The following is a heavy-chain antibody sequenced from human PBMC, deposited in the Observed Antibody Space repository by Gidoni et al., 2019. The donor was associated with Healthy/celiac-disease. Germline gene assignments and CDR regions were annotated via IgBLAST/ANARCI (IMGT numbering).Heavy chain of an antibody. J-gene: IGHJ4*02. CDR3: ARVAQAVAGGFDY. Sequence: EVQLVASGGGLIQPGGSLRLSCAASGFTVRSNYMSWVRQAPGKGLEWVSVIYSGGSTYYADAGKGRFTISRDNSKNTLYLQMNSLRAEDTAVYYCARVAQAVAGGFDYWGQGTLVTVSS. D-gene: IGHD6-19*01. CDR1: GFTVRSNY. CDR2: IYSGGST. V-gene: IGHV3-53*01.